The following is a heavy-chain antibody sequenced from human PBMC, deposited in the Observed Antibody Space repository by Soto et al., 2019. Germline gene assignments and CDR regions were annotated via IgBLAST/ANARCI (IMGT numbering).Heavy chain of an antibody. Sequence: SETLSLTCTVSGGSISSGGYYWSWIRQHPGKGLEWIGYIYYSGSTYYNPSLKSRVTISVDTSKNQFSLKLSSVTAADTAVYYCARDDKDCTNGLCLPGNWFDPWGQGTLVTVSS. CDR1: GGSISSGGYY. V-gene: IGHV4-31*03. D-gene: IGHD2-8*01. CDR2: IYYSGST. J-gene: IGHJ5*02. CDR3: ARDDKDCTNGLCLPGNWFDP.